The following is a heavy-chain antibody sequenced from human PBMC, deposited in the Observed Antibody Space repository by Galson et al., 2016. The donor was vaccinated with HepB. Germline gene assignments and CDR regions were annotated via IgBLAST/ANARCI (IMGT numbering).Heavy chain of an antibody. J-gene: IGHJ3*01. D-gene: IGHD4-11*01. V-gene: IGHV3-48*01. CDR1: GFTFRDYS. CDR3: ARGYRSNSFDF. CDR2: ISTDGSKV. Sequence: SLRLSCAASGFTFRDYSMDWVRQAPGRGLEWLSFISTDGSKVYYADSVRGRFTISRDNAKNSLTLQMNTLRVEDTAVYYCARGYRSNSFDFWGRGTLVTVSS.